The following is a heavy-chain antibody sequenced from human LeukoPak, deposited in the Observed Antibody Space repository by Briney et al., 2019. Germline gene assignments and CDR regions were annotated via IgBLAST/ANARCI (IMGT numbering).Heavy chain of an antibody. J-gene: IGHJ4*02. CDR1: GFTFSSYS. CDR2: ISSSSSYI. Sequence: GGSLRLSCAASGFTFSSYSMNWVRQAPGKGLEWVSSISSSSSYIYYADPVKGRFTISRDNAKNSLYLQMNSLRAEDTAVYYCARVAIVVVHKLLDYWGQGTLVTVSS. D-gene: IGHD3-22*01. CDR3: ARVAIVVVHKLLDY. V-gene: IGHV3-21*01.